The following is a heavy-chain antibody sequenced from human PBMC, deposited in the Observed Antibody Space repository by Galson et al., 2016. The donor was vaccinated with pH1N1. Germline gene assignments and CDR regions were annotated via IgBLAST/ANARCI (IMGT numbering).Heavy chain of an antibody. J-gene: IGHJ6*02. V-gene: IGHV3-23*01. CDR2: LSGSGGST. CDR1: GFTFSSYA. D-gene: IGHD3-3*01. CDR3: AKGDDFWSGPSPSYYYAMDV. Sequence: SLRLSCAASGFTFSSYAMSWVRQAPGKGLEWVSALSGSGGSTYYADSVKGRFSISRDHSKNTLFLQMNSLRAEDTAVYYYAKGDDFWSGPSPSYYYAMDVWGQGTTVTVSS.